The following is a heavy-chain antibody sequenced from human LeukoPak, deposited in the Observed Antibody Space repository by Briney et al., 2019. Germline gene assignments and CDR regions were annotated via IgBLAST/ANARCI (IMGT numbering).Heavy chain of an antibody. V-gene: IGHV3-23*01. CDR2: ISGSGTST. Sequence: GGSLRLSRTASGFTFSSYAMSWVRQAPGQGLKWVSAISGSGTSTYYADSVKGRFTISRDNSKNTLYLQMNSLRAEDTAVYYCAKDGYCTNGVYYRYSWDPTPFDYWGQGTLVTVSS. CDR3: AKDGYCTNGVYYRYSWDPTPFDY. D-gene: IGHD2-8*01. CDR1: GFTFSSYA. J-gene: IGHJ4*02.